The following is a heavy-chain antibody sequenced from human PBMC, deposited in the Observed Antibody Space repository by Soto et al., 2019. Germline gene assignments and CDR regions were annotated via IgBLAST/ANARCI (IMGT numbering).Heavy chain of an antibody. J-gene: IGHJ6*02. Sequence: SETLSLTCAISGGSISSNNWWTWVRQSPGKGLEWIGEIHHSETTNYNPSLDRRVTISVDKSKNQFSLKLTSVTAADTADYYCARTSYYDSTGYYNMDVWGQGTTVTSP. V-gene: IGHV4-4*02. CDR1: GGSISSNNW. D-gene: IGHD3-22*01. CDR3: ARTSYYDSTGYYNMDV. CDR2: IHHSETT.